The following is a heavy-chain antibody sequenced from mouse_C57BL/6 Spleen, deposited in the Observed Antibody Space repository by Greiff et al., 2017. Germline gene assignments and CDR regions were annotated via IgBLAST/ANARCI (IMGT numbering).Heavy chain of an antibody. CDR3: ARVTTVVAYFDY. V-gene: IGHV14-2*01. J-gene: IGHJ2*01. Sequence: EVMLVESGAELVKPGASVKLSCTASGFNIKDYYMHWVKQRTEQGLEWIGRIDPEDGETKYAPKFQGKATITADTSSNTAYLQLSSLTAEDTAVYYCARVTTVVAYFDYWGQGTTLTVSS. CDR2: IDPEDGET. CDR1: GFNIKDYY. D-gene: IGHD1-1*01.